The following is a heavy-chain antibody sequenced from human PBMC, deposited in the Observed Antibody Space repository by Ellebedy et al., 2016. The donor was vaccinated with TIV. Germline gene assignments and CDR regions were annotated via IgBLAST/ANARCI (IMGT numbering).Heavy chain of an antibody. CDR3: ARHSGARMSSLGFLGY. CDR2: ISSEGGSK. Sequence: PGGSLRLSCAASGFTFSSYAMHWVRQAPGKGLEWVAVISSEGGSKYYADSVKGRFTISRDNSKNTLYLQMGSLRADDTAVYYCARHSGARMSSLGFLGYWGPGTLVTVSS. V-gene: IGHV3-30*15. CDR1: GFTFSSYA. J-gene: IGHJ4*02. D-gene: IGHD3-10*01.